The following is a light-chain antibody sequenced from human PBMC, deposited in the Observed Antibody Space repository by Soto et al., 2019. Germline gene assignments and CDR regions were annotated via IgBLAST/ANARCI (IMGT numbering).Light chain of an antibody. CDR2: GAS. CDR1: QSVSSRY. V-gene: IGKV3-20*01. CDR3: QQYGGSPRT. Sequence: EIVLTQSPGTLSLSPGDTATLSCRASQSVSSRYLGWYQQRPGQAPRLLIYGASSRATGIPDRFSGSGSGTDFTLTISRLEPEDFAVYYCQQYGGSPRTFGQGTKVEVK. J-gene: IGKJ1*01.